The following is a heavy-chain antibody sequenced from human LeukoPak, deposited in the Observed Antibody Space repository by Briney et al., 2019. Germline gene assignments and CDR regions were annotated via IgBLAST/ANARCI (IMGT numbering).Heavy chain of an antibody. V-gene: IGHV4-34*01. J-gene: IGHJ5*02. Sequence: GSLRLSCAASGFTFSSYWMSWIRQPPGKGLEWIGEINHSGSTNYNPSLKSRVTISVDTSKNQFSLKLSSVTAADTAVYYCARAAAGTRLGWFDPWGQGTLVTVSS. CDR2: INHSGST. CDR3: ARAAAGTRLGWFDP. D-gene: IGHD6-13*01. CDR1: GFTFSSYW.